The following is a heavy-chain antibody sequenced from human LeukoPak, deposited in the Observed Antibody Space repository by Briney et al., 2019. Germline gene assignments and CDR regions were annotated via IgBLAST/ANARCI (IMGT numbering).Heavy chain of an antibody. CDR3: ATYSGPDKWDASDM. CDR1: GFTFSSYA. J-gene: IGHJ3*02. D-gene: IGHD1-26*01. Sequence: PGGSLRLSCAASGFTFSSYAMTWVRQAPGKGLEWVATIRVGGGVEYPVGSMKGRFTISRDSAKNSLHLQMNSLRVEDTAVYYCATYSGPDKWDASDMWGQGTLVTVSS. V-gene: IGHV3-7*01. CDR2: IRVGGGVE.